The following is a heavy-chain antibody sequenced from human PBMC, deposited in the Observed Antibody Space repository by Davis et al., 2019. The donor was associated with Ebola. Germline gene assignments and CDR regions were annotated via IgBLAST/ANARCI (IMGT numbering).Heavy chain of an antibody. CDR2: IYYSGST. J-gene: IGHJ6*04. CDR1: GGSISSSSYY. CDR3: ARDLDYGDLNYGMDV. Sequence: MPSETLSLTCTVSGGSISSSSYYWGWIRQPPGKGLEWIGSIYYSGSTYYNPSLKSRVTISVDTSKNQFSLKLSSVTAADTAVYYCARDLDYGDLNYGMDVWGKGTTVTVSS. V-gene: IGHV4-39*07. D-gene: IGHD4-17*01.